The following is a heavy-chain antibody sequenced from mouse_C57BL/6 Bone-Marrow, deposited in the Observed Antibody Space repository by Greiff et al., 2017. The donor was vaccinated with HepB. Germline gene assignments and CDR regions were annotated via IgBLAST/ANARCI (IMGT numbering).Heavy chain of an antibody. J-gene: IGHJ4*01. D-gene: IGHD1-1*01. CDR3: AREGGVVAYYYAMDY. Sequence: EVKLVESGGGLVKPGGSLKLSCAASGFTFSSYAMSWVRQTPEKRLEWVATISDGGSYTYYPDNVKGRFTISRDNAKNNLYLQRSHLKSEDTAMYYCAREGGVVAYYYAMDYWGQGTSVTVSS. CDR1: GFTFSSYA. V-gene: IGHV5-4*01. CDR2: ISDGGSYT.